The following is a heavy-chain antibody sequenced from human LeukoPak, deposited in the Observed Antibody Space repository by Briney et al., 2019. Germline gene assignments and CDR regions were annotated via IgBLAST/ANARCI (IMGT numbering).Heavy chain of an antibody. CDR2: IYPADSDT. D-gene: IGHD1-1*01. Sequence: GESLKISCKASGYSFTSYWIAWVRQMPGRGLEWMGIIYPADSDTRYSPSFQGQVTISADKSISTAYLQWSSLKAADTDMYYCARRPTGSRTFDYWGQGTLVTVSS. CDR1: GYSFTSYW. CDR3: ARRPTGSRTFDY. J-gene: IGHJ4*02. V-gene: IGHV5-51*01.